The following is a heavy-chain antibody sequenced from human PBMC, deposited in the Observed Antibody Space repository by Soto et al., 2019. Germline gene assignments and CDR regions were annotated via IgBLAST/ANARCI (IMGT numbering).Heavy chain of an antibody. CDR2: TYYRSKWYS. Sequence: SQTLSLTCAISGDSVSSNSAAWNWIRQSPSRGLEWLGRTYYRSKWYSDYAVSVKSRITINPDTSKNQFSLQLNSVTPEDTAVYYCARDQVSSSWYGYYYYYGMDVWGQGTTVTVSS. CDR1: GDSVSSNSAA. J-gene: IGHJ6*02. CDR3: ARDQVSSSWYGYYYYYGMDV. V-gene: IGHV6-1*01. D-gene: IGHD6-13*01.